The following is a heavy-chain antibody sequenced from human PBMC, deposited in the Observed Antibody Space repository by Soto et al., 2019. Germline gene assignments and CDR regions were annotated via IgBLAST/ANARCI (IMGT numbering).Heavy chain of an antibody. J-gene: IGHJ6*02. CDR3: ARADSYGYWYYYYGMDV. CDR1: GGSISSGGYS. D-gene: IGHD5-18*01. CDR2: INHSGST. V-gene: IGHV4-34*01. Sequence: SETLSLTCAVSGGSISSGGYSWSWIRQPPGKGLEWIGEINHSGSTNYNPSLKSRVTISVDTSKNQFSLKLSSVTAADTAVYYCARADSYGYWYYYYGMDVWGQGTTVTVSS.